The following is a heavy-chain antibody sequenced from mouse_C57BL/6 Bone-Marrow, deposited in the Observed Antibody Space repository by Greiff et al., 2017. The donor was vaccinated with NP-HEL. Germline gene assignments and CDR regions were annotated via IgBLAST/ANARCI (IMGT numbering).Heavy chain of an antibody. CDR2: IDPANGNT. D-gene: IGHD3-2*02. CDR1: GFNIKNTY. Sequence: VQLKQSVAELVRPGASVKLSCTASGFNIKNTYMHWVKQRPEQGLEWIGRIDPANGNTKYAPKFQGKATITADTSSNTAYLRLSSLTSEDTAIYYCARSLQLRLLGYAMDYWGQGTSVTVSS. CDR3: ARSLQLRLLGYAMDY. J-gene: IGHJ4*01. V-gene: IGHV14-3*01.